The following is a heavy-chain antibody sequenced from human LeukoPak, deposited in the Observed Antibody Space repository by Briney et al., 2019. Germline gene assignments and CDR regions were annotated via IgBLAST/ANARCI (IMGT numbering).Heavy chain of an antibody. J-gene: IGHJ4*02. CDR3: AMTSGYSSSWSFDY. V-gene: IGHV1-18*01. D-gene: IGHD6-13*01. Sequence: GASVKVSCKASGYTFTSYGISWVRQAPGQGLEWMGWISAYNGNTNCAQKLQGRVTMTTDTSTSTAYMELRSLRSDDTAVYYCAMTSGYSSSWSFDYWGQGTLVTVSS. CDR1: GYTFTSYG. CDR2: ISAYNGNT.